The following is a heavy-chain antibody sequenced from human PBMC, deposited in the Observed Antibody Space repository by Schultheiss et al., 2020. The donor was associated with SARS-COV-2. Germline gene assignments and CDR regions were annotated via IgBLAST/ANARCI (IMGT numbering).Heavy chain of an antibody. V-gene: IGHV3-23*01. D-gene: IGHD6-13*01. J-gene: IGHJ4*02. Sequence: GGSLRLSCAASGFTFSSYAMSWVRQAPGKGLEWVSAISDSSGSTIYYADSVKGRFTISRDNAKNSLYLQMNSLRAEDTAVYYCAKEYSSRGSLWGQGTLVTVSS. CDR2: ISDSSGSTI. CDR1: GFTFSSYA. CDR3: AKEYSSRGSL.